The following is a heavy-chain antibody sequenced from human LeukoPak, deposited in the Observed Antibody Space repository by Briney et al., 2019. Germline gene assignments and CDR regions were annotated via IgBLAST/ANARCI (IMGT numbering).Heavy chain of an antibody. CDR2: IYYSGNT. V-gene: IGHV4-39*01. D-gene: IGHD3/OR15-3a*01. CDR3: ARQTGSGLFILP. J-gene: IGHJ4*02. CDR1: GGSMRSSNSY. Sequence: SETLSLTCTVSGGSMRSSNSYWGWIRQPPGKGLEWIGSIYYSGNTYYNASLKSQVSISIDTSKNQFSLKLTSVTAADMALYYCARQTGSGLFILPGGEGTLVTVSS.